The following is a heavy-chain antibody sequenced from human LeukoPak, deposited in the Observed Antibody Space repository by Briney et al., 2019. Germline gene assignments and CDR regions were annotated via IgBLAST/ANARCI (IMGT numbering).Heavy chain of an antibody. J-gene: IGHJ4*02. Sequence: GGSLRLSCAASGFAFSSYAMSWVRQAPGKGLEWVSATSGNGAKTYYADSVKGRFTISRDNSKNTLYLQMNSLRAEDTAVYYCAKDRRYYYDSSGYYGEFDYWGQGTLVTVSS. CDR1: GFAFSSYA. D-gene: IGHD3-22*01. CDR2: TSGNGAKT. CDR3: AKDRRYYYDSSGYYGEFDY. V-gene: IGHV3-23*01.